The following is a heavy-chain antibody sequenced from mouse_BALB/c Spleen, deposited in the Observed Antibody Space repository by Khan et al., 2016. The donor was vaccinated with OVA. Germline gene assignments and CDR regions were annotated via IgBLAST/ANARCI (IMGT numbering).Heavy chain of an antibody. Sequence: QVQLQQPGAELVRPGASVKLSCKASGYTFTDYYINWVKQRTGQGLEWIGEIYPGSGYTYYNEKFKDKATLTADKSSTTAYMQLSSLTSEDSAVYFCSRRNYFGYTFAYWGQGTLVTVSA. CDR2: IYPGSGYT. CDR3: SRRNYFGYTFAY. CDR1: GYTFTDYY. V-gene: IGHV1-77*01. D-gene: IGHD1-2*01. J-gene: IGHJ3*01.